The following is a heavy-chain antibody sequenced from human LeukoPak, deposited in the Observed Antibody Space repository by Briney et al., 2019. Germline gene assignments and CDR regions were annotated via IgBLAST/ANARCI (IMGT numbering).Heavy chain of an antibody. Sequence: GGSLRLSCAASGFTFSSYAMSWVRQAPGKGLEWVSAISGSGCSTYYAGSVKGRFTISRDNSKNTLYLQMNSLRAEDTAIYYCAKEDDSIWFDPWGQGTLVTVSS. D-gene: IGHD3-16*01. CDR2: ISGSGCST. J-gene: IGHJ5*02. CDR3: AKEDDSIWFDP. V-gene: IGHV3-23*01. CDR1: GFTFSSYA.